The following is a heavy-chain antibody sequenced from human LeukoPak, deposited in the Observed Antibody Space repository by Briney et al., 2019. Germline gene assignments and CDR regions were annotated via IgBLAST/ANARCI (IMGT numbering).Heavy chain of an antibody. CDR3: ARQYSGSLLFFDY. CDR1: GFSFSHYG. J-gene: IGHJ4*02. CDR2: IGRDGRET. D-gene: IGHD1-26*01. Sequence: PGGSLRLSCAGSGFSFSHYGINWVRQAPGKGLEWVANIGRDGRETKYVDSVKGRFSISRDNTKNSLYLQINSLRAEDTAVYYCARQYSGSLLFFDYWGQGILVTVSS. V-gene: IGHV3-7*01.